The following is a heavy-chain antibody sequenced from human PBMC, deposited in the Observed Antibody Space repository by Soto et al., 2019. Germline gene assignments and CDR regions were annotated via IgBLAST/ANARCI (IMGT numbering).Heavy chain of an antibody. CDR2: IIPIFGTA. J-gene: IGHJ5*02. V-gene: IGHV1-69*01. CDR3: ARASESYDFWSGYYEYWFDP. Sequence: QVQLVQSGAEVKKPGSSVKVSCKASGGTFSSYAISWVRQAPGQGLEWMGGIIPIFGTANYAQKFQGRVTITADESTGTAYLELSSLRSEETAVYYCARASESYDFWSGYYEYWFDPWGQGTLVTVSS. D-gene: IGHD3-3*01. CDR1: GGTFSSYA.